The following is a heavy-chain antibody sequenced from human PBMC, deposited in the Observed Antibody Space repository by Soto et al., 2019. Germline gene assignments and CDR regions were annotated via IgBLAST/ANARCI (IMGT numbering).Heavy chain of an antibody. D-gene: IGHD2-2*01. J-gene: IGHJ4*02. CDR2: ISSSSSTI. V-gene: IGHV3-48*02. CDR1: GFTFSSYS. Sequence: EGSLRLSCAASGFTFSSYSMNWVRQAPGKGLEWVSYISSSSSTIYYADSVKGRFTISRDNAKNSLYLQMNSLRDEDTAVYYCARDQTRYCISTSCYVDYWGQGTLVTVSS. CDR3: ARDQTRYCISTSCYVDY.